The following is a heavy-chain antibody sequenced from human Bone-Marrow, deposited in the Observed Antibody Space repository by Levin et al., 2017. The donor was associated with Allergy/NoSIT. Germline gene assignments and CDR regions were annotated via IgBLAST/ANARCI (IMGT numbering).Heavy chain of an antibody. CDR1: GFSISRYW. J-gene: IGHJ4*02. CDR2: INSDVTTT. D-gene: IGHD3-16*01. Sequence: QAGGSLRLSCAASGFSISRYWIHWVRQAPGQGPVWVSRINSDVTTTSYADSVKGRFTVSRDNANNAVYLQMDSLRAEDTAVYYCLRSRLGIFDCWGQGALVTVSS. CDR3: LRSRLGIFDC. V-gene: IGHV3-74*01.